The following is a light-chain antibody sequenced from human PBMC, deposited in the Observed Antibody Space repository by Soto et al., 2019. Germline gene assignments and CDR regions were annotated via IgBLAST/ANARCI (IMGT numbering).Light chain of an antibody. CDR1: QSISSY. CDR2: AAS. Sequence: DIQMTQSPSSLSASVGDRVTITFRASQSISSYLNWYQQKPGKAPKLLIYAASSLQSGVPSRFSGSGSGTDFTLTISSLQPEDFATYYCQQGYSLQWTFGQGTKVDIK. CDR3: QQGYSLQWT. V-gene: IGKV1-39*01. J-gene: IGKJ1*01.